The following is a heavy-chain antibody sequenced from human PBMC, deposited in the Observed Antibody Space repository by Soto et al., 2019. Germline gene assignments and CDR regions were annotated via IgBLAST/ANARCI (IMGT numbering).Heavy chain of an antibody. J-gene: IGHJ5*02. CDR1: GDTFTSYD. V-gene: IGHV1-46*01. Sequence: ASVKVSCKASGDTFTSYDMHWVRQAPGQGLEWMGIINPSGGSTSYAQKFQGRVTMTRDTSTSTVYMELSSLRSEDTAVYYCARDAGIAVAGMSNWFDPWGQGTLVTVSS. CDR3: ARDAGIAVAGMSNWFDP. CDR2: INPSGGST. D-gene: IGHD6-19*01.